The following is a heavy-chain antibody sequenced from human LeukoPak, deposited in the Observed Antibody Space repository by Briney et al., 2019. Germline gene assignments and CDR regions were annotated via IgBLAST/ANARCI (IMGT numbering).Heavy chain of an antibody. CDR1: GGSISSSSYY. J-gene: IGHJ4*02. CDR2: IYYSGST. CDR3: ARDVGGYYGSGSLIDY. Sequence: SETLSLTCTVSGGSISSSSYYWGWIRQPPGKGLEWIGSIYYSGSTYYNPSLKSRVTISVDTSKNQFSLKLSSVTAADTAVYYCARDVGGYYGSGSLIDYWGQGTLVTVSS. D-gene: IGHD3-10*01. V-gene: IGHV4-39*07.